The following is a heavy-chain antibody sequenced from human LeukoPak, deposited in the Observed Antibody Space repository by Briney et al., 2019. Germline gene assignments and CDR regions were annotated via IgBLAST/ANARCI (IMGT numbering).Heavy chain of an antibody. D-gene: IGHD3-22*01. CDR2: IIPIFGTA. CDR1: GGTFSSYA. CDR3: ARDNYYDSSGYYYDRLYFQH. Sequence: ASVKVSCKASGGTFSSYAISWVRQAPGQGLEWMGGIIPIFGTANYAQKFQGRVTITTDESTSTAYMELSSLRSEDTAVYYCARDNYYDSSGYYYDRLYFQHWGQGTLVTVSS. J-gene: IGHJ1*01. V-gene: IGHV1-69*05.